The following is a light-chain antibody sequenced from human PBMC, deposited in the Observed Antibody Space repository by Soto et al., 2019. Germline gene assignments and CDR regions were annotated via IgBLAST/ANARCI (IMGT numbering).Light chain of an antibody. CDR1: QSVSNY. CDR3: QQSSSSPIT. Sequence: ETVMTQSPATLSVSPGERATLSCRASQSVSNYLAWYQQKPGQAPRLLMYAASSRATGIPDRFSGSGSGTDFTLTISRLEAEDFAVYYCQQSSSSPITFGQGTRLEIK. CDR2: AAS. J-gene: IGKJ5*01. V-gene: IGKV3-20*01.